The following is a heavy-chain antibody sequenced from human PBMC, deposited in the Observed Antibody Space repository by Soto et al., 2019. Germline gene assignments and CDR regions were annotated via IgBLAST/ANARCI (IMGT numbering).Heavy chain of an antibody. Sequence: SVKVSCKASGGTFSSYAISWVRQAPGQGLEWMGGIIPIFGTANYAQKFQGRVTITADESTSTAYMELSSLRSEDTAVYYCAVAPMFGDVPGPDFIYYYGMDVWGQGTTVTVSS. CDR2: IIPIFGTA. D-gene: IGHD3-10*02. V-gene: IGHV1-69*13. CDR1: GGTFSSYA. J-gene: IGHJ6*02. CDR3: AVAPMFGDVPGPDFIYYYGMDV.